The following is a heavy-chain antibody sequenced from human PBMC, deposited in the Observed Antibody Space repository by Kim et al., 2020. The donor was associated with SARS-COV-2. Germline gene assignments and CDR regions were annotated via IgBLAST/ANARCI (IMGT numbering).Heavy chain of an antibody. CDR3: ARGGYGSGNLDV. J-gene: IGHJ6*02. V-gene: IGHV1-3*01. Sequence: KYSQKFQGRVPITRDTAASTAYMGLSSLRSEDTAVYYCARGGYGSGNLDVWGQGTTVTVAS. D-gene: IGHD3-10*01.